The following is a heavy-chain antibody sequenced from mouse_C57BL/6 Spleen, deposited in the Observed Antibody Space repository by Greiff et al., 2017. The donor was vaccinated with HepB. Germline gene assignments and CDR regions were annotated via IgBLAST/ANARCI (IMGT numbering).Heavy chain of an antibody. CDR1: GFTFSSYT. CDR3: ARHRDGNPYFDY. V-gene: IGHV5-9*01. D-gene: IGHD2-1*01. Sequence: EVMLVESGGGLVKPGGSLKLSCAASGFTFSSYTMSWVRQTPEKRLEWVATISGGGGNTYYPDSVKGRFTISRDNAKNTLYLQMSSLRSEDTALYYCARHRDGNPYFDYWGQGTTLTVSS. J-gene: IGHJ2*01. CDR2: ISGGGGNT.